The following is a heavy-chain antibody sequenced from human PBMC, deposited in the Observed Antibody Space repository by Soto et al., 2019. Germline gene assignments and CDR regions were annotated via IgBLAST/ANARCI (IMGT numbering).Heavy chain of an antibody. CDR2: IYNTRST. Sequence: SETLSLTCTFSCVSVNSDNYYWSWIRQPPGKGLEWIGHIYNTRSTTYNPSLKSRVTISLDTSRNHFSLSLNSVTAADTAVFYCATEYSNSPEAFDFWGRGTLVTVSS. CDR3: ATEYSNSPEAFDF. V-gene: IGHV4-61*03. J-gene: IGHJ4*02. D-gene: IGHD6-6*01. CDR1: CVSVNSDNYY.